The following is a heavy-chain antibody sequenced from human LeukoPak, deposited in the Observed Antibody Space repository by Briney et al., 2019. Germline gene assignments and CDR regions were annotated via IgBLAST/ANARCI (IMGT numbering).Heavy chain of an antibody. D-gene: IGHD5-24*01. Sequence: GGSERLSCSASGFTFSNYPMHWVRQAPGKGLEYVSGISGNEGNTYYAYSVRGRFTSSRDNSKHTLYLKMGSLRAEDMAVYYCARSKRWLEHYLYFDLWGRGTMVTVSS. J-gene: IGHJ2*01. V-gene: IGHV3-64*01. CDR3: ARSKRWLEHYLYFDL. CDR1: GFTFSNYP. CDR2: ISGNEGNT.